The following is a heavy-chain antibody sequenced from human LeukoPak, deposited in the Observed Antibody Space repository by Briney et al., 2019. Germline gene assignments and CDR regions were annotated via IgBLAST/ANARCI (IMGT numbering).Heavy chain of an antibody. D-gene: IGHD5-12*01. V-gene: IGHV3-11*04. Sequence: GGSLRLSCAASGFTFTDYYMSWIRQAPGKGLEWVAYVSTSGRTIYYAASVKGRFTISRDNAKNTVYLQMNSLRAEDTAVYYCARGKYGGYFIDYWGQGTLVTVSS. CDR2: VSTSGRTI. J-gene: IGHJ4*02. CDR3: ARGKYGGYFIDY. CDR1: GFTFTDYY.